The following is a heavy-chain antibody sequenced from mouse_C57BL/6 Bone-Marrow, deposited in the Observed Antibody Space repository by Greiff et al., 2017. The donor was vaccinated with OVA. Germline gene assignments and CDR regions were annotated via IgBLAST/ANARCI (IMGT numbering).Heavy chain of an antibody. J-gene: IGHJ4*01. V-gene: IGHV1-81*01. CDR1: GYTFTSYG. Sequence: VKLMESGAELARPGASVKLSCKASGYTFTSYGISWVKQRTGQGLEWIGEIYPRSGNTYYNEKFKGKATLTADKSSSTAYMELRSLTSEDSAVYFCRGLRRNYAMDYWGKGTSVTVSS. CDR2: IYPRSGNT. D-gene: IGHD2-4*01. CDR3: RGLRRNYAMDY.